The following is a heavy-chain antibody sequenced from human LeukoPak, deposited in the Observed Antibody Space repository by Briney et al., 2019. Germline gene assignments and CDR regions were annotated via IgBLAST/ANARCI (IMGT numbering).Heavy chain of an antibody. J-gene: IGHJ4*02. CDR1: GYTFTSYG. V-gene: IGHV1-69*13. Sequence: SVKVSCKASGYTFTSYGISWVRQAPGQGLEWMGGIIPIFGTANYAQKFQGRVTITADESTSTAYMELSSLRSEDTAVYYCARVIVGAAYSDYWGQGTLVTVSS. D-gene: IGHD1-26*01. CDR3: ARVIVGAAYSDY. CDR2: IIPIFGTA.